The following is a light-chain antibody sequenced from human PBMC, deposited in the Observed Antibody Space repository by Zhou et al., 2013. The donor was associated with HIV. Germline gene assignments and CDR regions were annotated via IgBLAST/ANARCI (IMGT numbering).Light chain of an antibody. V-gene: IGLV1-40*01. J-gene: IGLJ3*02. Sequence: QSVLTQPPSVSGAPGQRVTISCTGSSSNIGAGFDVHWYQQLPGTAPKLLIYDNTNRPSGVPDRFSGSKSGTSASLAITGLQAEDEADYYCQSYDSSLIGSVFGGGTKLTV. CDR2: DNT. CDR1: SSNIGAGFD. CDR3: QSYDSSLIGSV.